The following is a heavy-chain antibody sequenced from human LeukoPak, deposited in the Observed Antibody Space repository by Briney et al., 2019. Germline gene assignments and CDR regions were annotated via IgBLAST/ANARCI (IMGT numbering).Heavy chain of an antibody. CDR2: IYYSGST. Sequence: PSETLSLTCTVSGGSISSYYWSWIRQPPGKGLEWIGYIYYSGSTNYNPSLKSRVTISVDTSKNQFSLQLNSVTPEDTAVYYCARVPGLVRSFDYWGQGTLVTVSS. CDR3: ARVPGLVRSFDY. CDR1: GGSISSYY. V-gene: IGHV4-59*12. J-gene: IGHJ4*02. D-gene: IGHD6-19*01.